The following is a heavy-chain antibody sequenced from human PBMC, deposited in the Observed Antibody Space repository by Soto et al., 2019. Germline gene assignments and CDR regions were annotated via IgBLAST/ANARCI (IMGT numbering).Heavy chain of an antibody. V-gene: IGHV2-5*02. D-gene: IGHD1-26*01. CDR2: PYWDDDK. Sequence: SGPTLVNHTQTLTLTCTFSGFYLSTSGVGVGWIRQPPGEALEWLALPYWDDDKRYSPSLRSRLTITKDISKRQVVLTMTNMDPVDTATYYCAHLNSGRYYFDYWGQGTQVTVSS. CDR1: GFYLSTSGVG. J-gene: IGHJ4*02. CDR3: AHLNSGRYYFDY.